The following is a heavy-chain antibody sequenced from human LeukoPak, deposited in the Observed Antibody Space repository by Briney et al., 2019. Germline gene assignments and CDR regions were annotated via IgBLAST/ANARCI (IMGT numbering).Heavy chain of an antibody. V-gene: IGHV1-18*01. CDR2: ISAYNGNT. Sequence: SVKVSCKASGYTFTSYGISWVRQAPGQGLEWMGWISAYNGNTNYAQKLQGRVTMTTDTSTSTAYMELRSLRSDDTAVYYCARVRTTHYYDSSGYSDYFDYWGQGTLVTVSS. CDR3: ARVRTTHYYDSSGYSDYFDY. CDR1: GYTFTSYG. J-gene: IGHJ4*02. D-gene: IGHD3-22*01.